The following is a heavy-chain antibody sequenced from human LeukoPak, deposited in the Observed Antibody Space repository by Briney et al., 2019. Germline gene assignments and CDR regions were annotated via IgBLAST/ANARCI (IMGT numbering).Heavy chain of an antibody. D-gene: IGHD3-10*01. CDR1: GFTVSSNY. V-gene: IGHV3-66*01. CDR3: ARDPYGSGYGMDA. Sequence: GGSLRLSCAASGFTVSSNYMSWVRQAPGKGLEWVSVIYSGGSTYYADSVKGRFTISRDNSKNTLYLQMNSLRAEDTAVYYCARDPYGSGYGMDARGQGTTVTVSS. CDR2: IYSGGST. J-gene: IGHJ6*02.